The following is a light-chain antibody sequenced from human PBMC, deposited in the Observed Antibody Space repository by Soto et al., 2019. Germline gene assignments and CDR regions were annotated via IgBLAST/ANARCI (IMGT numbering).Light chain of an antibody. CDR2: DAS. CDR1: QSASNC. CDR3: QQRSSWPYMYT. J-gene: IGKJ2*01. V-gene: IGKV3-11*01. Sequence: EIVLTQTPATLSLSPGERATLSCRASQSASNCLAWYQQKPGQAPRLLIYDASTRATGIPDRFSGSGSGTDFTLTISSLEPEDFAVYYCQQRSSWPYMYTFGQGTKLEIK.